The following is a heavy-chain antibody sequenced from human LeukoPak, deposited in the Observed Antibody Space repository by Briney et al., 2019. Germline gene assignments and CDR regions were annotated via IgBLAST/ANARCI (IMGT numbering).Heavy chain of an antibody. CDR2: IKQDGSEK. CDR3: ARESSRGTVDY. CDR1: GFTFSSYW. Sequence: GGSLRLSCAASGFTFSSYWMSWVRQAPGKGLEWVANIKQDGSEKYYVDSVKGRFTISRDNAKNSLYLQMNSLRAEDTAVYYCARESSRGTVDYWGQGTLVTVSP. D-gene: IGHD3-16*01. V-gene: IGHV3-7*01. J-gene: IGHJ4*02.